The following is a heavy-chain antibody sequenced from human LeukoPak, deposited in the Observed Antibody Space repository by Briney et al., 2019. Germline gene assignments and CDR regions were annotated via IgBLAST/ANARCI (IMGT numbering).Heavy chain of an antibody. D-gene: IGHD5-12*01. Sequence: PSENLSLTCAVSGGSISSSNWWSWVRQPPGKGLEWIGEIYHSGSTNYNPSLKSRVTISVDKSKNQFSLKLSSVTAADTAVYYCARVPIVATIEGAFDIWGQRTMVTVSS. J-gene: IGHJ3*02. CDR3: ARVPIVATIEGAFDI. CDR2: IYHSGST. V-gene: IGHV4-4*02. CDR1: GGSISSSNW.